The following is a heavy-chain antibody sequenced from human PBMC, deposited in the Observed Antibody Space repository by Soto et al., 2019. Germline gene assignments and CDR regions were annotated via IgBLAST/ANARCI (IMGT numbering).Heavy chain of an antibody. D-gene: IGHD6-19*01. V-gene: IGHV3-23*01. CDR1: GFTFSSYA. Sequence: GGSLRLSCAASGFTFSSYAMSWVRQAPGKGLEWVSAISGSGGSTYYADSVKGRFTISRDNSKNTLYLQMNSLRAEDTAVYYCAKQPWRAVAGLAYYFDYWGQGTLATVSS. CDR2: ISGSGGST. CDR3: AKQPWRAVAGLAYYFDY. J-gene: IGHJ4*02.